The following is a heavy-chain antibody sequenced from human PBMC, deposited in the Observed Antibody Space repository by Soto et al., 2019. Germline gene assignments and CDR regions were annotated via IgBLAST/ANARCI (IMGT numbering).Heavy chain of an antibody. J-gene: IGHJ6*02. Sequence: QVQLVESGGGVVQPGRSLRLSCAASGFTFSSYGMHWVRQAPGKGLEWVAVISYDGSNKYYADSVKGRFTISRDNYKNPLYLQMNSLRVDDTDFYYCAKDTLDAAMDSIGYTDYYGIDVWGQGTTVIVSS. V-gene: IGHV3-30*18. CDR2: ISYDGSNK. D-gene: IGHD5-18*01. CDR3: AKDTLDAAMDSIGYTDYYGIDV. CDR1: GFTFSSYG.